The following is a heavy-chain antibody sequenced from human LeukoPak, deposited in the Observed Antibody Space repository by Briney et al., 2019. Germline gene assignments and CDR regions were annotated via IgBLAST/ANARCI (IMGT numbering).Heavy chain of an antibody. CDR1: GFTFSSYW. Sequence: GGSLRLSCAASGFTFSSYWVYWVRQAPGKGLVWVSGINGHGSTTRYADSVKGRFSVSRDNAKSTLYMQMNSLRAEDTAVYYCAKDTAYYYGSGSTGFDYWGQGTLVTVSS. J-gene: IGHJ4*02. CDR2: INGHGSTT. D-gene: IGHD3-10*01. CDR3: AKDTAYYYGSGSTGFDY. V-gene: IGHV3-74*01.